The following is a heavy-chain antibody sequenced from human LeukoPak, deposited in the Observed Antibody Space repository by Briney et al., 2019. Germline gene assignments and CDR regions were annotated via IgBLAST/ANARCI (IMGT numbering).Heavy chain of an antibody. CDR3: ARRTIAVGAYDY. CDR1: GYSFTSYW. J-gene: IGHJ4*02. CDR2: IYPGDSDT. V-gene: IGHV5-51*01. D-gene: IGHD6-19*01. Sequence: GESLKISCQGSGYSFTSYWIAWVRQMPGKGLEWMGIIYPGDSDTRYSPSFQGQVAISADKSINTAYLQWSSLKASDTAMYYCARRTIAVGAYDYWAQGTLVTVSS.